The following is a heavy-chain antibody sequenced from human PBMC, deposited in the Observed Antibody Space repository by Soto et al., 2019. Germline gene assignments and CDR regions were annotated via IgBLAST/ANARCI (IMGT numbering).Heavy chain of an antibody. CDR1: GYTFTSYG. Sequence: ASVKVSCKASGYTFTSYGISWVRQAPGQGLEWMGWISAYNGNTNYAQKLQGRVTMTTDTSTSTAYMELRSLRSGDTAVYYCARDRSGDSCYDDWGQGTLVTVSS. CDR2: ISAYNGNT. V-gene: IGHV1-18*01. CDR3: ARDRSGDSCYDD. D-gene: IGHD4-17*01. J-gene: IGHJ4*02.